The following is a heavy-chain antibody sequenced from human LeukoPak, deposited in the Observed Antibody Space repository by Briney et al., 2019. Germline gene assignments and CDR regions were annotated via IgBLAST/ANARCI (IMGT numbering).Heavy chain of an antibody. J-gene: IGHJ3*01. CDR3: ARDDPFYYNISGGDLT. CDR1: GYTLTELS. D-gene: IGHD3-22*01. V-gene: IGHV1-24*01. CDR2: FDPEDGET. Sequence: ASVKVSCKVSGYTLTELSMHWVRQAPGKGLEWMGGFDPEDGETIYAQKFQGRVTMTEDTSTDTAYMELSSLRSEDTAVYFCARDDPFYYNISGGDLTWGQGTMVTISS.